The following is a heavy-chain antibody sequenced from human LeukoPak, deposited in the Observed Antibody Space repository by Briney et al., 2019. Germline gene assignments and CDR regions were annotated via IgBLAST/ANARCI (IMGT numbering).Heavy chain of an antibody. J-gene: IGHJ6*02. Sequence: GGSLRLSCAASGFTFSSYAMHWVRQAPGKGLEWVAVISYDGSNKYYADSVKGRFTISRDNSKNTLYVQMNSLRAEDTAVYYCARAQDGFGDSFYYYGMDVWGQGTTVTVSS. CDR1: GFTFSSYA. CDR3: ARAQDGFGDSFYYYGMDV. D-gene: IGHD3-10*01. CDR2: ISYDGSNK. V-gene: IGHV3-30-3*01.